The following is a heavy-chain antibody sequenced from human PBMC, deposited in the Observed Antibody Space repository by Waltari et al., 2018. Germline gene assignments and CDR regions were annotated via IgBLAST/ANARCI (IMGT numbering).Heavy chain of an antibody. V-gene: IGHV4-34*01. Sequence: QVQLQQWGAGLLKPSETLSLTCAVYGGSLSGYYWSWIRQPPGKGLEWIGEINHIGSSNYDPTLRSRVTISVDTSKNQFSLKLSSVTAADTAVYYCAREGYYDFLSGYYAYWGQVTLVTVSS. CDR2: INHIGSS. CDR1: GGSLSGYY. CDR3: AREGYYDFLSGYYAY. J-gene: IGHJ4*02. D-gene: IGHD3-3*01.